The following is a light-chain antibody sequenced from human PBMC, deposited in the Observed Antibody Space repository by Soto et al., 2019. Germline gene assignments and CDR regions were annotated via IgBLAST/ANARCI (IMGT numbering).Light chain of an antibody. CDR3: QQYNNWPPYT. CDR1: QSISNS. CDR2: GAS. J-gene: IGKJ1*01. Sequence: DIQMTQSPSSLSASVGDRVTITCRASQSISNSLNWYQHKPGKAPNLLIYGASGLQSGVPSRFSGSGSGTEFTLTISSLQSEDFAVYYCQQYNNWPPYTFGQGTKVDNK. V-gene: IGKV1-39*01.